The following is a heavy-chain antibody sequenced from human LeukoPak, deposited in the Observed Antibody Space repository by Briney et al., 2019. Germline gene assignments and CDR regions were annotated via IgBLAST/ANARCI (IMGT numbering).Heavy chain of an antibody. CDR1: GFTFSRSA. Sequence: PGGSLRLSCAASGFTFSRSAMTWVRQGPGTGLEFVASNSGGATYYADSVKGRLTISRDNSKNTLYLQMNSLRAEDTALYYCAKDGLYYDGSEHVYYFDSWGQGTLVTVSS. D-gene: IGHD3-22*01. V-gene: IGHV3-23*01. CDR3: AKDGLYYDGSEHVYYFDS. J-gene: IGHJ4*02. CDR2: NSGGAT.